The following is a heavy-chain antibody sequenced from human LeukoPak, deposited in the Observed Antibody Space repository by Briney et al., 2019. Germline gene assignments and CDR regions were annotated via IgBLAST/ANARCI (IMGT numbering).Heavy chain of an antibody. J-gene: IGHJ4*02. D-gene: IGHD6-19*01. CDR3: ARGGSSGWYDGTVGFDY. CDR1: GYTFTSYG. V-gene: IGHV1-18*01. Sequence: ASVKVSCKASGYTFTSYGISWVRQAPGQGLEWMGWISAYNGNTNYAQKLQGRVTMTTDTSTSTAYMELSSLRSEDTAVYYCARGGSSGWYDGTVGFDYWGQGTLVTVSS. CDR2: ISAYNGNT.